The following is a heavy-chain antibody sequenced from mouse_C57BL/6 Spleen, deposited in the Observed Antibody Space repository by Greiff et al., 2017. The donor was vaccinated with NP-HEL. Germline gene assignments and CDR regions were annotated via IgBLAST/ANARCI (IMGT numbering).Heavy chain of an antibody. Sequence: VQLQQSGAELVRPGTSVKVSCKASGYAFTNYLIEWVKQRPGQGLEWIGVINPGSGGTNYNEKFKGKATLTADKSSSTAYMQLSSLTSEDSAVYFCASLGTTVVGDFDVWGTGTTVTVSS. J-gene: IGHJ1*03. D-gene: IGHD1-1*01. CDR3: ASLGTTVVGDFDV. CDR2: INPGSGGT. V-gene: IGHV1-54*01. CDR1: GYAFTNYL.